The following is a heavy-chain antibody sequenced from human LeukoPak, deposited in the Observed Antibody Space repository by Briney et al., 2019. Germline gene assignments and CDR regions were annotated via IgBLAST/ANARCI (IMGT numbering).Heavy chain of an antibody. CDR2: INPNSGGT. CDR1: GYTFTGYY. V-gene: IGHV1-2*02. D-gene: IGHD3-10*01. J-gene: IGHJ4*02. Sequence: ASVKVSCKASGYTFTGYYMHWVRQAPGQGLEWTGWINPNSGGTNYAQKFQGRVTMTRDTSISTAYMELSRLRSDDTAVYYCARSSRIWFGELYPNYWGQGTLVTVSS. CDR3: ARSSRIWFGELYPNY.